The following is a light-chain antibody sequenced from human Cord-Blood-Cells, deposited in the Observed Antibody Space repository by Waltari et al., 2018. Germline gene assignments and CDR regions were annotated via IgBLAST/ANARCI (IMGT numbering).Light chain of an antibody. CDR2: QDS. Sequence: SYELTQPPSVSVSPGQTASITCPGATLRDKYACWYQQKPGQSPVLVIYQDSKRPSGIPERFSGSNSGNTATLTISGTRAMDEADYYCQAWDSSTWVFGGGTKLTVL. V-gene: IGLV3-1*01. CDR1: TLRDKY. J-gene: IGLJ3*02. CDR3: QAWDSSTWV.